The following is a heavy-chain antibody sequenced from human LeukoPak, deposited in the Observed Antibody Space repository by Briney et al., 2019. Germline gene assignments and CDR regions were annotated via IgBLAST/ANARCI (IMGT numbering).Heavy chain of an antibody. Sequence: PSETLSLTCIVSGGSISSGSYYWSWIRQPAGKGLEWIGRVYTSGSTNYNPSLKSRVTISVDTSKNQFSLKLSSVTAADTAVYYCARSASITGTRFYYYYGMDVWGQGTTVTVSS. CDR1: GGSISSGSYY. CDR3: ARSASITGTRFYYYYGMDV. D-gene: IGHD1-20*01. CDR2: VYTSGST. J-gene: IGHJ6*02. V-gene: IGHV4-61*02.